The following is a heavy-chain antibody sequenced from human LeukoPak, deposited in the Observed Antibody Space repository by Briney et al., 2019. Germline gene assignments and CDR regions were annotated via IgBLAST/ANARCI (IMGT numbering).Heavy chain of an antibody. J-gene: IGHJ4*02. Sequence: QTGRSLRLSCAASGLTFNNYAMYWVRQAPGKGLEWVAVITSDGRKKYYADSVEGRFTISRDTSRNTLDPEMDSLRVDDTAVYYCAREIFRGVAPEYWGQGTLVTVST. CDR3: AREIFRGVAPEY. CDR1: GLTFNNYA. CDR2: ITSDGRKK. V-gene: IGHV3-30*04. D-gene: IGHD3-10*01.